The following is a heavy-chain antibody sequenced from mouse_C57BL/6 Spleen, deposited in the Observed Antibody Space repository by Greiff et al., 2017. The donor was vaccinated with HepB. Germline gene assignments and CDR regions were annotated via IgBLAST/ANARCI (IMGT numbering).Heavy chain of an antibody. Sequence: DVQLVESGGGLVKPGGSLKLSCAASGFTFSDYGMHWVRQAPEKGLEWVAYISSGSSTIYYADTVKGRFTISRDNAKNTLFLQMTSLRSEDTAMYYCARPATGPFDYWGQGTTLTVSS. J-gene: IGHJ2*01. CDR1: GFTFSDYG. CDR2: ISSGSSTI. D-gene: IGHD4-1*02. V-gene: IGHV5-17*01. CDR3: ARPATGPFDY.